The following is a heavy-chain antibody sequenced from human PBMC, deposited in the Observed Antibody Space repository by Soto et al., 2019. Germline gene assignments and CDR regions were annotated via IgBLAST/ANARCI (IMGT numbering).Heavy chain of an antibody. CDR1: GFTFSIFA. V-gene: IGHV3-23*01. Sequence: EGSMRLSCADSGFTFSIFAMSWVRQSPGKGLEWVSTISGSGGSTYYADAVKGRFSISRDNSMGTLYLQMKSLRVKDTAIYYCAKEVSLGSTVDLGYWGQGTLVTVSS. CDR2: ISGSGGST. CDR3: AKEVSLGSTVDLGY. D-gene: IGHD7-27*01. J-gene: IGHJ4*02.